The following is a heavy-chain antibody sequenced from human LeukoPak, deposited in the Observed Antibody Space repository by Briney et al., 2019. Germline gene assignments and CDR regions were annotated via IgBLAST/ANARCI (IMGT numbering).Heavy chain of an antibody. CDR2: IDTSGST. J-gene: IGHJ4*02. CDR1: GGSITSYY. V-gene: IGHV4-4*07. CDR3: ARAGDYYGAGSYYN. Sequence: SETLSLTCTVSGGSITSYYWSWIRQPPGKGLEWMGRIDTSGSTNYNPSLKSRVTMSIDTSMNHFSLKLSSVTAADTAVYDCARAGDYYGAGSYYNWGQGTLVTVSS. D-gene: IGHD3-10*01.